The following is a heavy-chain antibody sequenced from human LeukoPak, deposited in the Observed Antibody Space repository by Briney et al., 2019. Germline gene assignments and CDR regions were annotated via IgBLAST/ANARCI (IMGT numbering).Heavy chain of an antibody. Sequence: GGSLRLSCAASGFTVSNSYMSWVRQAPGKGLEWVSVIYSAGNTYYVDSVKGRFTISRQNSKNTVYLQMNDLRDEDTAVYYCARDHYGGIDYWGQGTLVTVSS. CDR1: GFTVSNSY. D-gene: IGHD4-23*01. CDR3: ARDHYGGIDY. CDR2: IYSAGNT. J-gene: IGHJ4*02. V-gene: IGHV3-53*01.